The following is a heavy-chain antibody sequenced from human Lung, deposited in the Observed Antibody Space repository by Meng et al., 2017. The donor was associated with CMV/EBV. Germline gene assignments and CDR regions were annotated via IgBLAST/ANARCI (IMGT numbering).Heavy chain of an antibody. CDR2: INHSGST. V-gene: IGHV4-34*01. CDR3: ARRGDHIVVVQAAIPTRKKGYGMDV. D-gene: IGHD2-2*01. CDR1: GGSFSGYY. Sequence: GSLRLXCAVYGGSFSGYYWSWIRQPPGKGLEWIGEINHSGSTNYNPSLKSRVTISVDTSKNQFSLKLSSVTAADTAVYYCARRGDHIVVVQAAIPTRKKGYGMDVWGQGXTVTFSS. J-gene: IGHJ6*02.